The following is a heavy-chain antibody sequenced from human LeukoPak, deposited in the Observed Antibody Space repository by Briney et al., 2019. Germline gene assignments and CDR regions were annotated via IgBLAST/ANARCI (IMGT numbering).Heavy chain of an antibody. V-gene: IGHV1-18*01. Sequence: ASVKVSCKASGYTFTSYGISWVRQAPGQGLEWMGWISAYNGNTNYAQKLQGRVTMTTDTSTSTAYMELRSLRSHDTAVYYCARELLTGYRRRASPGTDYSGQGNLVTVSS. CDR1: GYTFTSYG. CDR2: ISAYNGNT. CDR3: ARELLTGYRRRASPGTDY. D-gene: IGHD1-14*01. J-gene: IGHJ4*02.